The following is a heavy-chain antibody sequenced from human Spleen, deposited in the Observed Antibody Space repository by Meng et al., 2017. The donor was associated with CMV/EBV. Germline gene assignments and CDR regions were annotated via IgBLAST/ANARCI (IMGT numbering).Heavy chain of an antibody. J-gene: IGHJ4*02. CDR2: IYDVGNI. CDR1: GFSVGNNY. D-gene: IGHD2/OR15-2a*01. Sequence: GGSLRLSCAASGFSVGNNYMNWVRQAPGKGLEWVSVIYDVGNIYYADSVKGRFFISRDSSKNMLYLQMNSLRPEDTALYYCARGAFDWSQGTQVTVSS. CDR3: ARGAFD. V-gene: IGHV3-66*02.